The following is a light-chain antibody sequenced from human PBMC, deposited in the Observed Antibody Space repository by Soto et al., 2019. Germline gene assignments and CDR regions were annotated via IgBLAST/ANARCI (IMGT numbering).Light chain of an antibody. Sequence: IVMTQSPATLSVSPGERATLSCRTSQSVTTNLAWYQQKPGQAPRLLIYGASTRATGIPDRLSGSGFGTEFTFTITTLQSEDIASYYCQQYKNWPLAFGGGTKVEI. CDR3: QQYKNWPLA. CDR1: QSVTTN. CDR2: GAS. V-gene: IGKV3-15*01. J-gene: IGKJ4*01.